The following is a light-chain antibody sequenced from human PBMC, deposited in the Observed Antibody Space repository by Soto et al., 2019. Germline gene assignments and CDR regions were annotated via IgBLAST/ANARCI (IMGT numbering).Light chain of an antibody. J-gene: IGLJ1*01. Sequence: LTQPASVSGSPGRSSAISCTGTSSEVGGYNYVSWYQQHPGKAPKLMIYEVSNRPSGVANRFSGSKSGNTASLTISGLQAEDEADYYCSSYTSSSTLPYVFGTGTKVTVL. CDR1: SSEVGGYNY. V-gene: IGLV2-14*01. CDR2: EVS. CDR3: SSYTSSSTLPYV.